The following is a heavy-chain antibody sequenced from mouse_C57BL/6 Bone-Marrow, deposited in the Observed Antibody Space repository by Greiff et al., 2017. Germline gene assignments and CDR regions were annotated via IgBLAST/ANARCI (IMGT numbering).Heavy chain of an antibody. Sequence: EVQLQQSGAGLVRPGASLKLSCTASGFNIKDDYMHWVKQRPEQGLEWIGWIDPEKGDAEYASKFQGKSTITADKSSNTAYLQQSSLTSAATAVYYCTTRLRRPGDYWGQGTSVTVSS. CDR3: TTRLRRPGDY. J-gene: IGHJ4*01. D-gene: IGHD2-2*01. CDR1: GFNIKDDY. CDR2: IDPEKGDA. V-gene: IGHV14-4*01.